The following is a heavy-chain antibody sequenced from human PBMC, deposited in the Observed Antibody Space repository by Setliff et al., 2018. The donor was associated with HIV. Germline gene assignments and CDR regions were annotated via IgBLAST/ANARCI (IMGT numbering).Heavy chain of an antibody. D-gene: IGHD3-10*01. Sequence: ASVKVSCKASGYTFTTYAMNWVRQAPGQGLEWMGWINTNTGNPTSAQGFTGRFVFSVDTSVSTAYLQISSLKAEDTAVYYCARDRSGVPDPFDNWGQGTLVTVSS. CDR1: GYTFTTYA. CDR3: ARDRSGVPDPFDN. J-gene: IGHJ4*02. V-gene: IGHV7-4-1*02. CDR2: INTNTGNP.